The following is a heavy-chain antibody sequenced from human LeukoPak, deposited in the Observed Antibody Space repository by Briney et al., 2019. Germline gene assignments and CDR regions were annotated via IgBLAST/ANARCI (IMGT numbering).Heavy chain of an antibody. CDR1: GGSISSSSYY. CDR3: ARARSPGSGSYYYYYYMDV. CDR2: IYYSGST. D-gene: IGHD3-10*01. Sequence: SETLSLTCTVSGGSISSSSYYWGWIRQPPGKGLEWIGSIYYSGSTYYNPSLKSRVTISVATSKNQFSLRLSSVTAADTAVYYCARARSPGSGSYYYYYYMDVWGKGTTVTISS. V-gene: IGHV4-39*01. J-gene: IGHJ6*03.